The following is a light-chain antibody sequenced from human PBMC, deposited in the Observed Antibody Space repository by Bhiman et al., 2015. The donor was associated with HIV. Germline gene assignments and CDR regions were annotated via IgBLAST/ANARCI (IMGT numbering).Light chain of an antibody. CDR1: SSNIGNNY. J-gene: IGLJ3*02. Sequence: QSVLTQPPSVSAAPGQKVTISCSGSSSNIGNNYVSWYQQFPGTAPKLLIYDNNKRPSGIPDRFSGSKSGTSATLGITGLQTGDEADYYCETWDSSLSAEVFGGGTKLTVL. CDR2: DNN. CDR3: ETWDSSLSAEV. V-gene: IGLV1-51*01.